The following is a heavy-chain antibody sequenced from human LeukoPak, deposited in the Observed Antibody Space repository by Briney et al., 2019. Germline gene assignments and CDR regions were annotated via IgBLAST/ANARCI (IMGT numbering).Heavy chain of an antibody. CDR1: GYTFTSYG. J-gene: IGHJ4*02. Sequence: ASVKVSCKASGYTFTSYGISWVRQAPGQGVEWMGWISAYNGNTNYAQKLQGRVTMTTDTFTSTAYMELRSLRSDDTAVYYCAREWAAAGSDYWGQGTLVTVSS. V-gene: IGHV1-18*01. CDR2: ISAYNGNT. D-gene: IGHD6-13*01. CDR3: AREWAAAGSDY.